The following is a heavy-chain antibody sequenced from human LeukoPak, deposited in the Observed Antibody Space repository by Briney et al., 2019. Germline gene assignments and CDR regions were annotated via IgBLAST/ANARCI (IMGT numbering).Heavy chain of an antibody. Sequence: SQTLSLTCAVYGVSLRGYYLSWIRQSPEKGLEWIGEISHEGDSIYNPSLKSRLTLSVDMSKNQFSLNLRTVTAADTAVYYCARGRSFVSDFYFDVWGKGTTVIVSS. CDR3: ARGRSFVSDFYFDV. CDR1: GVSLRGYY. CDR2: ISHEGDS. V-gene: IGHV4-34*01. J-gene: IGHJ6*03. D-gene: IGHD1-26*01.